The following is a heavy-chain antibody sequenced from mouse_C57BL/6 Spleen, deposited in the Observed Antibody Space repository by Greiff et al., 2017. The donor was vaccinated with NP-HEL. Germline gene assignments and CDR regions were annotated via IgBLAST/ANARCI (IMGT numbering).Heavy chain of an antibody. CDR3: AKPGDYAPFAY. D-gene: IGHD2-4*01. Sequence: VKLMESGPGLVAPSQSLSITCTVSGFSLTSYGVDWVRQPPGRGLEWLGVIWGGGSKNYNSALLSRLSMSKDNSKSQVFLKMNSLQTDDTAIYYCAKPGDYAPFAYWGQGTLVTVSA. V-gene: IGHV2-9*01. J-gene: IGHJ3*01. CDR1: GFSLTSYG. CDR2: IWGGGSK.